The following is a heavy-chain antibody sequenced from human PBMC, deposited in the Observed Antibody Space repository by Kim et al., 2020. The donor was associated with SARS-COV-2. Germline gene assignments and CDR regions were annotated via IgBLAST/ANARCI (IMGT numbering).Heavy chain of an antibody. V-gene: IGHV4-39*01. D-gene: IGHD3-22*01. Sequence: SETLSLTCTVSGGSISNSFNYWGWIRQPPGKGLEWIGSVYHSGSTYDSPSLKSRVTVSVDTSKNQFSLKLTSVTAAGTAVYYCARLPHASSGYVDYWGQGILVTVSS. CDR3: ARLPHASSGYVDY. J-gene: IGHJ4*02. CDR1: GGSISNSFNY. CDR2: VYHSGST.